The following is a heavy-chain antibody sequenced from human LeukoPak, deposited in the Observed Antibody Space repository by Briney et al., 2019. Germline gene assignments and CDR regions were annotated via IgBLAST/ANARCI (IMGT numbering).Heavy chain of an antibody. CDR3: ARDLIGGITMVRGAPMDV. J-gene: IGHJ6*02. Sequence: SETLSLTCTVSGGSISSYYWSWIRQPPGKGLEWIGRIYTSGSTNYNPSLKSRVTMSVDTSKNQFSLKLSSVTAADTAVYYCARDLIGGITMVRGAPMDVWGQGTTVTVSS. D-gene: IGHD3-10*01. CDR1: GGSISSYY. CDR2: IYTSGST. V-gene: IGHV4-4*07.